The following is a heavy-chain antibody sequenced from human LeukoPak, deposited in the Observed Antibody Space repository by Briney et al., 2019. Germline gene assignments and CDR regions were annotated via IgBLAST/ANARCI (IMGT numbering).Heavy chain of an antibody. V-gene: IGHV4-34*01. CDR1: GGSFSGYY. CDR2: INHSGST. J-gene: IGHJ6*03. D-gene: IGHD3-9*01. Sequence: PSETLSLTCAVYGGSFSGYYWSWIRQPPGKGLEWIGEINHSGSTNYNPSLKSRVTISVDTSKNQFSLKLSSVTAADTAVYYCARCHYDILTGPFMDVWGKGTTVTISS. CDR3: ARCHYDILTGPFMDV.